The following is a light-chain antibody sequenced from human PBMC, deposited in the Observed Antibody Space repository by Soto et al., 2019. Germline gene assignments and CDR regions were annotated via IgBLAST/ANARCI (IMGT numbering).Light chain of an antibody. J-gene: IGLJ1*01. CDR2: SNN. V-gene: IGLV1-44*01. Sequence: QSALTQPPSVSGSPGQSVTISCTGTSTDFVSYNRVSWYQQPPGTAPKLLIYSNNQRPSGVPDRFSGSKSGTSASLAISGLQSEDEADYYCAAWDDSLNGYVFGTGTKLTVL. CDR1: STDFVSYN. CDR3: AAWDDSLNGYV.